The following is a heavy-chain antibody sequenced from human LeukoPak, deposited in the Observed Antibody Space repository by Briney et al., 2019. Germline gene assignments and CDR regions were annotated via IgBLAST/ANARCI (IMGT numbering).Heavy chain of an antibody. CDR1: GFTFSSYW. J-gene: IGHJ4*02. D-gene: IGHD2-2*01. Sequence: GGSLRLSCAASGFTFSSYWMSWVRQAPGKGLEWVANIKQDGSEKYYVDSVKGRFTISRDNAKNSLYLQMNSLGAEDTAVYYCARDGCSSTSCYGGLFDYWGQGTLVTVSS. V-gene: IGHV3-7*01. CDR3: ARDGCSSTSCYGGLFDY. CDR2: IKQDGSEK.